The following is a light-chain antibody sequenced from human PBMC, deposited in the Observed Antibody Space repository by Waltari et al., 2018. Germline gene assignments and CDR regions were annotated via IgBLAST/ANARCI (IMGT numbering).Light chain of an antibody. J-gene: IGLJ1*01. CDR3: CSYTSSDTYV. Sequence: SALPQPASVSGSPGQSITIPCTGTRRSFRLLDSVSWYQHRPGKVPLLIIYDVVKRPSGVSNRFSGSMSGYTATLTISGLQADDEADYYCCSYTSSDTYVFGSGTTVTVL. CDR2: DVV. CDR1: RRSFRLLDS. V-gene: IGLV2-14*03.